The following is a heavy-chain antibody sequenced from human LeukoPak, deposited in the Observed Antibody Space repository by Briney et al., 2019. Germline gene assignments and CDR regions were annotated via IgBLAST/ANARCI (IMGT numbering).Heavy chain of an antibody. V-gene: IGHV3-30*18. CDR2: ISYDGNKD. CDR3: VKEAYSGYNSNYYYAMDV. CDR1: EFTFRNYG. Sequence: GRSLILSCAASEFTFRNYGMHWVRRAPGKGLEWVAVISYDGNKDYYIDSVKGRFTISRDNSNNTLYLQMHSLRTDDTAVYYCVKEAYSGYNSNYYYAMDVWGQGTTVTVSS. D-gene: IGHD5-12*01. J-gene: IGHJ6*02.